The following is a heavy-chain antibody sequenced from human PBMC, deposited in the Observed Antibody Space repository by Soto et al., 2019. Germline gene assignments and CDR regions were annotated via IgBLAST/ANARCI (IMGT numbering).Heavy chain of an antibody. CDR1: GFSLSTSGVG. J-gene: IGHJ5*02. V-gene: IGHV2-5*02. CDR3: ALGNYGSGSYYKGETPIRWLDP. D-gene: IGHD3-10*01. Sequence: SGPTLVNPTQTLTLTCTLSGFSLSTSGVGVGWIRQPPGKALEWLALIYWDDDKRYSPSLKSRLTITKDTSKNQVVLTMTNMDPVDTATYYCALGNYGSGSYYKGETPIRWLDPWGKGTPV. CDR2: IYWDDDK.